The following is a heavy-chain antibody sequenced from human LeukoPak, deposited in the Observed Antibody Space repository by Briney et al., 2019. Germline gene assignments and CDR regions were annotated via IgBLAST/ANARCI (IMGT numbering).Heavy chain of an antibody. CDR1: GFTFSSYA. Sequence: PGGSLRLSCAASGFTFSSYAMSWVRQAPGKGLDWVSSISSSGPTDYADSVKGRFTISRDNSKNILYLQMNSLRGEDTAVYYCAKESISGGTKWFDPWGQGTLVIVSS. V-gene: IGHV3-23*01. CDR2: ISSSGPT. D-gene: IGHD6-19*01. J-gene: IGHJ5*02. CDR3: AKESISGGTKWFDP.